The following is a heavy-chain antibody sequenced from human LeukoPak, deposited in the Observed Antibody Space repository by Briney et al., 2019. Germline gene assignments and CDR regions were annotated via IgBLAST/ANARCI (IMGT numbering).Heavy chain of an antibody. CDR2: IYYSGST. CDR1: GSSISSGDYY. J-gene: IGHJ5*02. CDR3: ARLSITIFGVASWFDP. Sequence: SETLSLTCTVSGSSISSGDYYWSWIRQPPGKGLEWIGYIYYSGSTYYNPSLKSRVTISVDTSKNQFSLKLSSVTAADTAVYYCARLSITIFGVASWFDPWGQGTLVTVSS. D-gene: IGHD3-3*01. V-gene: IGHV4-30-4*01.